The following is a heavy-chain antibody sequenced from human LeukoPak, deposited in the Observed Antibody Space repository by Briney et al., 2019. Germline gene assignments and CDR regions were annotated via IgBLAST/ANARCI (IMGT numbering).Heavy chain of an antibody. J-gene: IGHJ4*02. CDR2: IKQDGSEK. V-gene: IGHV3-7*01. CDR3: ARDAGVSGMLLLSFDY. Sequence: GGSLRLSCAASGFTFSSYWMSWVRQAPGKGLEWVANIKQDGSEKYYVDSVKGRFTISRDNAKNSLYLQMNSLRAEDTAVYYCARDAGVSGMLLLSFDYWGQGTLVTVSS. CDR1: GFTFSSYW. D-gene: IGHD2-15*01.